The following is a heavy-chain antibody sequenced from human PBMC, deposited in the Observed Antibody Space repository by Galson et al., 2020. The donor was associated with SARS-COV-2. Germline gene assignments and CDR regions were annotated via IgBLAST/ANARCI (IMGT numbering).Heavy chain of an antibody. V-gene: IGHV3-30*18. CDR2: ISYDGSNK. CDR3: AKDRLLWFGDVTDYYYGMDV. D-gene: IGHD3-10*01. CDR1: GFTFSSYG. Sequence: GESLKISCAASGFTFSSYGMHWVRQSPGKGLEWVAVISYDGSNKYYADSVKGRFTISRDNSKNTLYLQMNSLRAEDTAVYYCAKDRLLWFGDVTDYYYGMDVWGQGTTVTVSS. J-gene: IGHJ6*02.